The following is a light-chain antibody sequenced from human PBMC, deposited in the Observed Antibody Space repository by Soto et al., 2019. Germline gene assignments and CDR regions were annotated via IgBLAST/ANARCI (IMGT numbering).Light chain of an antibody. CDR1: QSVSST. CDR3: QQYNNWPRK. Sequence: EIVMTQSPATLSVSPGERATLSCRASQSVSSTLAGYQQKPGQAPRPLIYGASTRDTGIPARFSGSGSGTEFTLTIRSLQSEDFTVYYCQQYNNWPRKFGQGTKVAIK. J-gene: IGKJ1*01. CDR2: GAS. V-gene: IGKV3-15*01.